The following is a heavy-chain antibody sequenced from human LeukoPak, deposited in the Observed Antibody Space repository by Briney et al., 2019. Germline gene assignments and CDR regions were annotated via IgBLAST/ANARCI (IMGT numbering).Heavy chain of an antibody. V-gene: IGHV4-4*07. Sequence: PSKTLSLTCTVSGGSINSYYWSWIRQPAGKGLEWIGHIYTTGTTNCNPSLKSRVTISLDTSKNQFSLKLNSVTAADTAVYYCARCTSTSCYNFDYWGQGTLVTVSS. D-gene: IGHD2-2*02. J-gene: IGHJ4*02. CDR3: ARCTSTSCYNFDY. CDR1: GGSINSYY. CDR2: IYTTGTT.